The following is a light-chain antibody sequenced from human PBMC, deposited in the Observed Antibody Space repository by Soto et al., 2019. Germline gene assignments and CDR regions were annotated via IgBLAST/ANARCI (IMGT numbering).Light chain of an antibody. CDR3: QQYNNWPS. CDR2: DIS. Sequence: EVLMTQSPATLSVSPGERSTLSFRASQTVSRNLACYQQRPGQAPRLLIYDISNRAAGVPARFSGSGSETEFTLTIRSLQSEDFAVYFCQQYNNWPSFGQGTRLEIK. J-gene: IGKJ5*01. V-gene: IGKV3-15*01. CDR1: QTVSRN.